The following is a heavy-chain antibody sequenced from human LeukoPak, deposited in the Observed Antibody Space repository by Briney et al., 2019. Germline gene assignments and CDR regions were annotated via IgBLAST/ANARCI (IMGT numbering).Heavy chain of an antibody. J-gene: IGHJ4*02. CDR1: GGSVSSGSYY. Sequence: SETLSLTCTVSGGSVSSGSYYWSWIRQPPGKGLEWIGEINHSGSTNYNPSLKSRVTISVDTSKNQFSLKLSSVTAADTAVYYCARLRYEVDYWGQGTLVTVSS. CDR2: INHSGST. D-gene: IGHD2-15*01. CDR3: ARLRYEVDY. V-gene: IGHV4-39*07.